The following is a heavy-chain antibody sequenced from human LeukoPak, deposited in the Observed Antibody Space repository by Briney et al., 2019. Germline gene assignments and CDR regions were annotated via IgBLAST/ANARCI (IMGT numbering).Heavy chain of an antibody. CDR1: GGSISSNSYF. CDR3: ARHLRFLDYLSYFDY. D-gene: IGHD3-3*01. CDR2: IYYSGST. V-gene: IGHV4-39*01. Sequence: SETLSLTCTVSGGSISSNSYFWGWIRQPPGKGLEWIGTIYYSGSTYYNPSLKSRVTISVDTPKNQFSLKLSSVTAADTAVYYCARHLRFLDYLSYFDYWGQGTLSPSPQ. J-gene: IGHJ4*02.